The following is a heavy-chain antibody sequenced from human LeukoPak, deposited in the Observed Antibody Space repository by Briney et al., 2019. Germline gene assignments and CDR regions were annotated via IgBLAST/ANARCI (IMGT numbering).Heavy chain of an antibody. Sequence: GGSLRLSCSASGFTFTGYAMHWVRQAPGKGLEHVSGISSNGGSTYYADSVKGRFTISRDNSKNSLYLQMNSLRTEDTALYYCAKDTGSGYYFDYWGQGTLVTVSS. CDR1: GFTFTGYA. CDR3: AKDTGSGYYFDY. D-gene: IGHD6-19*01. J-gene: IGHJ4*02. V-gene: IGHV3-64*04. CDR2: ISSNGGST.